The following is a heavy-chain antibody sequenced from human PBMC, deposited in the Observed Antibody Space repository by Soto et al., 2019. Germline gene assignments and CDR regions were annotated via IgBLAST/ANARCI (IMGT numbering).Heavy chain of an antibody. CDR1: GLTFLDFY. J-gene: IGHJ6*02. CDR3: ARDHHGLEI. CDR2: IDPSGTTI. V-gene: IGHV3-11*01. Sequence: LRLSCAASGLTFLDFYMSWVRQAPGKGLDRVSYIDPSGTTIVYADSVKGRFTVSRDNAKNSLYLQMDSLRGEDSAVYYCARDHHGLEIWGRGTTVTVSS.